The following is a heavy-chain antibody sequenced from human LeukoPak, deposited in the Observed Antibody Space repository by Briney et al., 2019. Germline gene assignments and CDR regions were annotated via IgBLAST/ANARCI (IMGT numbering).Heavy chain of an antibody. CDR1: GYTFISYG. D-gene: IGHD6-13*01. J-gene: IGHJ4*02. CDR2: INGYNGNT. V-gene: IGHV1-18*01. CDR3: ARGAEAETSPLDF. Sequence: ASVKVSCKASGYTFISYGVSWVRQAPGQGLEWMGWINGYNGNTNYAQKFQGRVSLTTDTSTSTAYMELRSLRSDDTAVYYCARGAEAETSPLDFWGQGTLVIVS.